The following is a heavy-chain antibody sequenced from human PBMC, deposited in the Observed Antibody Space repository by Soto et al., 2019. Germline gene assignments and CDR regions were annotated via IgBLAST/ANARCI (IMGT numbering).Heavy chain of an antibody. J-gene: IGHJ6*02. CDR1: GFTFSSDW. CDR2: IKQDGSEK. V-gene: IGHV3-7*05. CDR3: ARDSRTVYWNYYYYYGMDV. D-gene: IGHD1-26*01. Sequence: EVQLVESGGGLVQPGGSLRLSCAASGFTFSSDWMSWVRQAPGKGLERVANIKQDGSEKYYVDSVKGRFTISRDNAKNSLYLQMNSLRAEDTAVYYCARDSRTVYWNYYYYYGMDVWGQGTTVTVSS.